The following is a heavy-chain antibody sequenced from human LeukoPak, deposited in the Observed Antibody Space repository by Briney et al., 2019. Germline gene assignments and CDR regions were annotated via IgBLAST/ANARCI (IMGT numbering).Heavy chain of an antibody. Sequence: ETLSLTCAVYGGSFSGYYWSWVRQAPGKGLEWVSSISSSSSYIYYADSVKGRFTISRDNAKNSLYLQMNSLRAEDTAVYYCAREASLIYYDSSGTLFDIWGQGTMVTVSS. V-gene: IGHV3-21*01. CDR1: GGSFSGYY. J-gene: IGHJ3*02. CDR2: ISSSSSYI. D-gene: IGHD3-22*01. CDR3: AREASLIYYDSSGTLFDI.